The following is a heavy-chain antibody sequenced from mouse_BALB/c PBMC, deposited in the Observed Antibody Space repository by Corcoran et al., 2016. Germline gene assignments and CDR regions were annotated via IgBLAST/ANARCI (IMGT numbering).Heavy chain of an antibody. CDR1: GYTFTSYG. Sequence: EVQLQQSGPELVKPGASVKMSCKASGYTFTSYGMHWVKQKPGQGLEWIRYINPYNDGTKYNEKFKGKATLTSDKSSSTAYMELSSLTSEDSAVYYCARSGGYYYFYYWGQGTTLTVSS. CDR3: ARSGGYYYFYY. J-gene: IGHJ2*01. V-gene: IGHV1S136*01. CDR2: INPYNDGT. D-gene: IGHD2-3*01.